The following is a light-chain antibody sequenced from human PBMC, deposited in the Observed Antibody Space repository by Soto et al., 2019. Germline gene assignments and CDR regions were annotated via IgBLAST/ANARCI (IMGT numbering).Light chain of an antibody. CDR2: DVS. Sequence: QSALAQPASVSGSPGQSITISCAGSSRDIGGYDFVSWYQQHPGEVPKLIIFDVSDRPSAVSERFSGSKSGDTASLTISGLQVEDEADYYCSSFSNSDTPHVFGTGTQLTVL. CDR1: SRDIGGYDF. V-gene: IGLV2-14*03. J-gene: IGLJ7*01. CDR3: SSFSNSDTPHV.